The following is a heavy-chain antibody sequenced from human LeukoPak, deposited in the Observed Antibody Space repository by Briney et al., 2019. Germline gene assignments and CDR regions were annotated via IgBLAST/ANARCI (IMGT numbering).Heavy chain of an antibody. CDR1: GYTFTSYG. V-gene: IGHV1-18*01. CDR3: ARVPADPREVNWFDP. D-gene: IGHD1-26*01. CDR2: ISAYNGNT. Sequence: ASVKVSCKASGYTFTSYGISWVRQAPGQGLEWMGWISAYNGNTNYAQKLQGRVTMTTDTSTGTAYMELRSLRSDDTAVYYCARVPADPREVNWFDPWGQGTLVTVSS. J-gene: IGHJ5*02.